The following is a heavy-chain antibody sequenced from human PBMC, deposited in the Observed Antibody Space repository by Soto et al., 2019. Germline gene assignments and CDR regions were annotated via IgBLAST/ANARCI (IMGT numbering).Heavy chain of an antibody. D-gene: IGHD3-10*01. CDR2: IYHSGST. J-gene: IGHJ6*02. Sequence: QVQLQESGPGLVKPSGTLSLTCAVSGGSISSSNCWSWVRQPQGKGMEWIGEIYHSGSTNYNPSLKSRVTISIDKSNNQFSLTLSSVTAADTAVYYCARVSGSYYYGMDVWGQGTTVTVSS. CDR3: ARVSGSYYYGMDV. CDR1: GGSISSSNC. V-gene: IGHV4-4*02.